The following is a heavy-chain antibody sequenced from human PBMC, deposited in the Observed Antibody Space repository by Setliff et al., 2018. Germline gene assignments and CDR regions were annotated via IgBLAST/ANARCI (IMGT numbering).Heavy chain of an antibody. CDR1: GFTLTSYP. J-gene: IGHJ3*02. CDR2: INPDNCNR. CDR3: TRDFLGATASFDI. V-gene: IGHV1-3*01. Sequence: APVTVSCKASGFTLTSYPIHWVRQAPGQRLEWMGWINPDNCNRKYSQRFQGRVTITRDTSASTVFLELSTLRSEDTAVYYCTRDFLGATASFDIWGQGTMVT. D-gene: IGHD3-3*01.